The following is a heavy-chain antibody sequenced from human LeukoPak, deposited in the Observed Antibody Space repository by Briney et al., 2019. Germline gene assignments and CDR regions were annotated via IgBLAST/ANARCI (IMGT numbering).Heavy chain of an antibody. CDR2: INPSGGST. CDR3: ARGLSFAAGYDFWSGYYTNY. V-gene: IGHV1-46*01. J-gene: IGHJ4*02. D-gene: IGHD3-3*01. Sequence: ASEKVSCKASGNTFTSYYMHWVRQAPGQGLEWMGIINPSGGSTSYAQKFQGRVTMTRDTSTSTVYMELSSLRSEDTAVYYCARGLSFAAGYDFWSGYYTNYCGQGTLVTVSS. CDR1: GNTFTSYY.